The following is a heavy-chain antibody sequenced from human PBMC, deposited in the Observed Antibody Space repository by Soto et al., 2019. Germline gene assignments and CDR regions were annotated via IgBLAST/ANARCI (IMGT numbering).Heavy chain of an antibody. CDR3: ARVWDDAFDI. Sequence: GGSLRLSCAASGFTFSSYIMNWVRQSPGKGLEWVSSISSSSSYIYYADSVKGRFTISRDNAKNSLYLQMNSLRAEDTAVYYCARVWDDAFDIWGQGTMVTVSS. D-gene: IGHD1-26*01. V-gene: IGHV3-21*01. CDR1: GFTFSSYI. J-gene: IGHJ3*02. CDR2: ISSSSSYI.